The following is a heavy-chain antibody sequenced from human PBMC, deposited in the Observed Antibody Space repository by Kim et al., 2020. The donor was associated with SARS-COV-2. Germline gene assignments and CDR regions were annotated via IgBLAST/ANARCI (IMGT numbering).Heavy chain of an antibody. CDR3: VKALGSRPEGY. CDR1: GFTFSRSW. D-gene: IGHD2-2*01. CDR2: IKNDGNEK. J-gene: IGHJ4*02. V-gene: IGHV3-7*01. Sequence: GGSLRLSCAASGFTFSRSWMNWVRQTPGKGLEWVANIKNDGNEKNYADSVKGRFTISRDNSENSVYLQMNSLRAEDTAVYYCVKALGSRPEGYWGQGTLVTVSS.